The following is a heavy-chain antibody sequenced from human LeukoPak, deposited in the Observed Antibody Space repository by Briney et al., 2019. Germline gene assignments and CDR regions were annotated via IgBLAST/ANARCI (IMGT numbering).Heavy chain of an antibody. V-gene: IGHV3-21*01. D-gene: IGHD4-23*01. Sequence: GGSLRLSCAASGFTFSSYSMNWVRQAPGKGLEWVSSISSSSSYIYYAGSVKGRFTISRDNAKNSLYLQMNSLRAEDTAVYYCAVATVVTFWGQGTLVTVSS. CDR3: AVATVVTF. CDR2: ISSSSSYI. J-gene: IGHJ4*02. CDR1: GFTFSSYS.